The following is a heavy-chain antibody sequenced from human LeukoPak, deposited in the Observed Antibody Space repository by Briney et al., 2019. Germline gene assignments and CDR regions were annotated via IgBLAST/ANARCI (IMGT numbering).Heavy chain of an antibody. D-gene: IGHD3-10*01. J-gene: IGHJ3*02. V-gene: IGHV3-48*03. CDR1: GFTFSSYE. Sequence: GGSLRLSCAASGFTFSSYEMNWVRQAPGRGLEWVSYISSRGSTIYYADSVKGRFTISRDNAKNSLYLQMNSLRAEDTAVYYCARALLVRGFSDAFDIWGPGTMVTVSS. CDR2: ISSRGSTI. CDR3: ARALLVRGFSDAFDI.